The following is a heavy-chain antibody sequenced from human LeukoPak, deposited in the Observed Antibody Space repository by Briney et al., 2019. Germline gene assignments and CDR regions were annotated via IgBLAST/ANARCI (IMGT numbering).Heavy chain of an antibody. V-gene: IGHV3-64D*06. Sequence: GGSLRLSCSASGFIFRNYAMHWVRQAPGEGLEYVSAITSNGGSTYYADSVKGRFTISRDNSKNTVFLQMNSLKVEDTAVYYCVNLLGDYGDYNGDIDIWGQGTMVIVSS. D-gene: IGHD4-17*01. J-gene: IGHJ3*02. CDR1: GFIFRNYA. CDR3: VNLLGDYGDYNGDIDI. CDR2: ITSNGGST.